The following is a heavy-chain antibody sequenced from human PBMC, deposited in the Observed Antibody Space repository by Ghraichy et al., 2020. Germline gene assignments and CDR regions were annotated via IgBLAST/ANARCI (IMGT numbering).Heavy chain of an antibody. D-gene: IGHD3-3*01. CDR2: IYYSGST. Sequence: SETLSLTCTVSGGSISSSSYYWGWIRQPPGKGLEWIGSIYYSGSTYYNPSLKSRVTISVDTSKNKFYLKLSSVTAADTAVYYCARHYDFWSGYHFYYLGQGTLVTVSS. CDR3: ARHYDFWSGYHFYY. CDR1: GGSISSSSYY. V-gene: IGHV4-39*01. J-gene: IGHJ4*02.